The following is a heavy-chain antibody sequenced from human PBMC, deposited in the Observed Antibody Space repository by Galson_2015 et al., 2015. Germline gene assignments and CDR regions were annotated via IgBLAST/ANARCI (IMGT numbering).Heavy chain of an antibody. Sequence: SLRLSCAASGFTFRSFDMTWVRQAPGKGLEWISYVDSSGDPVNHADSAKGRFTISRDNTKNSLFLHMNRLRVEDAAVYYCARACNDYGWYFDSWGQGTLVTVSS. D-gene: IGHD4-17*01. V-gene: IGHV3-48*03. J-gene: IGHJ4*02. CDR3: ARACNDYGWYFDS. CDR1: GFTFRSFD. CDR2: VDSSGDPV.